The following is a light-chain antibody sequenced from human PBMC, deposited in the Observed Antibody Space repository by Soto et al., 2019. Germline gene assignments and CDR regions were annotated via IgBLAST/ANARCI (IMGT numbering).Light chain of an antibody. CDR2: DVT. CDR1: SSDVGGYNY. CDR3: QSYDSSLSAYV. Sequence: QSALTQPPSASGSPGQSVTISCTGTSSDVGGYNYVSWHQQHPGKAPKLMIYDVTKRPSGVPDRFSGSKSGYTASLTVSGLQAEDEADYYCQSYDSSLSAYVFGTGTKLTVL. J-gene: IGLJ1*01. V-gene: IGLV2-8*01.